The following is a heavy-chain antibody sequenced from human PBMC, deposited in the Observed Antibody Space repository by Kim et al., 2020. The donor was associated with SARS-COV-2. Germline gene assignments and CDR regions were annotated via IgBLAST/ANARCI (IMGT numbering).Heavy chain of an antibody. J-gene: IGHJ4*02. CDR1: GFTFSSYG. V-gene: IGHV3-30*18. D-gene: IGHD4-17*01. CDR3: AKGGDYGDFFDY. Sequence: GGSLRLSCAASGFTFSSYGMHWVRQAPGKGLEWVAVISYDGSNKYYADSVKGRFTISRDNSKNTLYLQMNSLRAEDTAVYYCAKGGDYGDFFDYWGQGTLVTVSS. CDR2: ISYDGSNK.